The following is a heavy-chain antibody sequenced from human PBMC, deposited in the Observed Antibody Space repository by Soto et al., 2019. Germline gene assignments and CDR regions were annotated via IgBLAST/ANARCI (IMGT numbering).Heavy chain of an antibody. D-gene: IGHD6-6*01. J-gene: IGHJ6*02. Sequence: QVQLVQSGAEVKKPGSSVKVSCKASGGTFSNYAISWVRQAPGQGLEWMGGIIPMYGTANYAQKFQGRVTITADESTSTAYMELSSLRYEDTAVYYCAGWESSSSSYGMDVWGQGTTVTVSS. CDR3: AGWESSSSSYGMDV. V-gene: IGHV1-69*12. CDR2: IIPMYGTA. CDR1: GGTFSNYA.